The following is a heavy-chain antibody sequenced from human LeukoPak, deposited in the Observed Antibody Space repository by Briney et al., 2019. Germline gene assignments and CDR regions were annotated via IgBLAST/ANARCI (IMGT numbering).Heavy chain of an antibody. CDR1: GFTFSSYS. V-gene: IGHV3-21*01. J-gene: IGHJ4*02. D-gene: IGHD3-3*01. CDR2: ISSSSSYI. CDR3: AREGNTIFGVVSPFDY. Sequence: NPGGSLRLSCAASGFTFSSYSMNWVRQAPGKGLEWVSSISSSSSYIYYADSVKGRLTISRDNAKNSLYLQMNSLRAEDTAVYYCAREGNTIFGVVSPFDYWGQGTLVTVSS.